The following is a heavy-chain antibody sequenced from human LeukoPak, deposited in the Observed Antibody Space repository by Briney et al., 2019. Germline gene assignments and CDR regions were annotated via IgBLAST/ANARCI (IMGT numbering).Heavy chain of an antibody. CDR3: ARPVEMATISAFDI. J-gene: IGHJ3*02. V-gene: IGHV5-51*01. Sequence: GESLKISCKGSGYSFISYWIGWVRQMPGKGLEWMGIIYPGDSDTRNSPSFQGQVTISADKSISTAYLQWSSLKASDTAMYYCARPVEMATISAFDIWGQGTMVTVSS. CDR2: IYPGDSDT. D-gene: IGHD5-24*01. CDR1: GYSFISYW.